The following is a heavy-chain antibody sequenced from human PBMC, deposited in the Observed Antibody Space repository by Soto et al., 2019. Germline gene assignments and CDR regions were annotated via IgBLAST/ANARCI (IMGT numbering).Heavy chain of an antibody. CDR2: IIPIFGTA. CDR3: ARAVYYVILTHYSYGMDV. J-gene: IGHJ6*02. V-gene: IGHV1-69*12. Sequence: QVQLVQSGAEVKKPGSSVKVSCKASGGTFSSYAISWVRQAPGQGLEWMGGIIPIFGTANYAQKFQGRVTMTADESTSTAYMELSSLRAEDMAVYYCARAVYYVILTHYSYGMDVWGQGTTVTVSS. CDR1: GGTFSSYA. D-gene: IGHD3-9*01.